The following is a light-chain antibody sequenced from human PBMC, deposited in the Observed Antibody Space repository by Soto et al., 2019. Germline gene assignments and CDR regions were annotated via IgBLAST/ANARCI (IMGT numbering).Light chain of an antibody. CDR1: QSVSSTY. J-gene: IGKJ5*01. Sequence: LTRSPGTLSLSPGERATLSCRASQSVSSTYLAWYQQKPGQSPRLLIHGASSRASGIPDRFSGSGSGTDFTLTINRLEPEDFAVYYCHKYGILPPVTFGQGTRLAIK. V-gene: IGKV3-20*01. CDR3: HKYGILPPVT. CDR2: GAS.